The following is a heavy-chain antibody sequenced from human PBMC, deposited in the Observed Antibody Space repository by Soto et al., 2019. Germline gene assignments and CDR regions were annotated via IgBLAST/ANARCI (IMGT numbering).Heavy chain of an antibody. CDR3: VRERGPFDAFDF. CDR1: GFTFSSYG. V-gene: IGHV3-30*03. J-gene: IGHJ3*01. CDR2: ISYDGSNK. Sequence: QVQLVESGGGVVQPGRSLRLSCAASGFTFSSYGMHWVRQAPGKGLEWVAVISYDGSNKYYADSVRGRFTISRDNSRNSLSLLINSLRVDDTALYYCVRERGPFDAFDFWGQGTMVTVSS.